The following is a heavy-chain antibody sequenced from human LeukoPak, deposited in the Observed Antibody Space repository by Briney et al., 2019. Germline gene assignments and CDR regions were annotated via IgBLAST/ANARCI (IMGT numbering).Heavy chain of an antibody. CDR2: ISSSSYI. CDR1: GFTFSSYS. Sequence: GGSLRLSCAASGFTFSSYSTNWVRQAPGKGLEWVSSISSSSYIYYADSVKGRFTISRDNAKNSLYLQMNSLRAEDTAVYYCARESRLGDYGDYVDAFDIWGQGTMVTVSS. V-gene: IGHV3-21*01. J-gene: IGHJ3*02. D-gene: IGHD4-17*01. CDR3: ARESRLGDYGDYVDAFDI.